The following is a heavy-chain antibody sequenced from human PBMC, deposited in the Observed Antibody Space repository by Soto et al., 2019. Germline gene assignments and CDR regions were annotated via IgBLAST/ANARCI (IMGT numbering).Heavy chain of an antibody. J-gene: IGHJ4*02. CDR2: ISWNSGSI. V-gene: IGHV3-9*01. Sequence: GGSLRLSCAASGFTFDDYAMHWVRQAPGKGLEWVSGISWNSGSIGYADSVKGGFTISRDNAKNSLYLQMNSLRAEDTALYYCAKDIDYGSEYYFDYWGQGTLVTVSS. D-gene: IGHD4-17*01. CDR3: AKDIDYGSEYYFDY. CDR1: GFTFDDYA.